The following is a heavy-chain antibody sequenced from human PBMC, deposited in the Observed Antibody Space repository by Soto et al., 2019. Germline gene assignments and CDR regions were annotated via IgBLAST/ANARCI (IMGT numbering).Heavy chain of an antibody. CDR3: TRVSITIFGVGPFDY. V-gene: IGHV3-49*03. D-gene: IGHD3-3*01. CDR2: IRSKAYGGTT. J-gene: IGHJ4*02. CDR1: GFTFGDYA. Sequence: EVQLVESGGGLVQPGRSLRLSCTASGFTFGDYAMSWFRQAPGKGLEWVGFIRSKAYGGTTEYAASVKGRFTISRDDSKRIAYLQMNSLKTEDTAVYYCTRVSITIFGVGPFDYWGQGTLVTVSS.